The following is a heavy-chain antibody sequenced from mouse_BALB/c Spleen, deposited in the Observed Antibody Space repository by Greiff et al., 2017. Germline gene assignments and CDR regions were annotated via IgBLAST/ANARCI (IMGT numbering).Heavy chain of an antibody. J-gene: IGHJ2*01. CDR1: GFNFKDYY. CDR2: IDPESGDT. V-gene: IGHV14-4*02. D-gene: IGHD2-2*01. CDR3: NAGGYDVVDY. Sequence: EVQLQESGAELVRSGASVKLSCTASGFNFKDYYMHWVKQRPEQGLEWIGWIDPESGDTEYATKFQGKATMTADTSSNTVYLQLSSLTSEDTAVYYCNAGGYDVVDYWGQGTTLTVSS.